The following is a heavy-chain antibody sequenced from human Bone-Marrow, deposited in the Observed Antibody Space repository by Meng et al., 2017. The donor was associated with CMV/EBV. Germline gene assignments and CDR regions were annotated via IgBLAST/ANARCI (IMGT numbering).Heavy chain of an antibody. CDR1: GGSISSYY. Sequence: GSLRLSCTVSGGSISSYYWSWIRQPPGKGLEWIGYIYYSGSTNYNPSLKSRVTISVDTSKNQFSLKLGSVTAADTAVYYCARAPRGSGYYSNWFDPWGQGTLVTVSS. CDR2: IYYSGST. D-gene: IGHD3-22*01. V-gene: IGHV4-59*01. J-gene: IGHJ5*02. CDR3: ARAPRGSGYYSNWFDP.